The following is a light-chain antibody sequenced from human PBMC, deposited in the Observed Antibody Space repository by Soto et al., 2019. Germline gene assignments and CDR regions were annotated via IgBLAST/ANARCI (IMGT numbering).Light chain of an antibody. Sequence: EIVLTQYPGTLSLSPGERATLSCRASQSVSSSYLAWYQQKPGQAPRLLIYGASSRATGIPDRFSGSGSGTDFTLTISRLEPEDFAVYYCQQYGSSPYPFGPGTKVDIK. V-gene: IGKV3-20*01. CDR1: QSVSSSY. J-gene: IGKJ3*01. CDR2: GAS. CDR3: QQYGSSPYP.